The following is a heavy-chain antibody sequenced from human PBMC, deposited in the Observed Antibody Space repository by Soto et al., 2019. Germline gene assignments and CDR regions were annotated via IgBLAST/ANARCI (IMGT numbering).Heavy chain of an antibody. D-gene: IGHD5-18*01. CDR2: IYYSGST. Sequence: QVQLQESGPGLVKPSETLSLTCTVSGGSISNYYWSWIRQPPGNGLEWIGYIYYSGSTNYNPSLKSRVTISVDTSKNQFSLKLSSVTAADTAVYYCASGRGYSYGSFDYWGQGTLVTVSS. CDR1: GGSISNYY. V-gene: IGHV4-59*01. CDR3: ASGRGYSYGSFDY. J-gene: IGHJ4*02.